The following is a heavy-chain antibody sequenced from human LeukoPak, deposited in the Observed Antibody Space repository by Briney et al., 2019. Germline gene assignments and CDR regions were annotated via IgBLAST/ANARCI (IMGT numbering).Heavy chain of an antibody. Sequence: GGSLRLSCAASGFTFSSYGMHWVRQAPGKGLEWLAVISYDGNNKYYADSVKGRFTISRDYSKNTLYLQMNSLRAEDTAVYYCARTYYYGSGSPDYWGQGTLVTVSS. J-gene: IGHJ4*02. D-gene: IGHD3-10*01. CDR3: ARTYYYGSGSPDY. CDR1: GFTFSSYG. CDR2: ISYDGNNK. V-gene: IGHV3-30*03.